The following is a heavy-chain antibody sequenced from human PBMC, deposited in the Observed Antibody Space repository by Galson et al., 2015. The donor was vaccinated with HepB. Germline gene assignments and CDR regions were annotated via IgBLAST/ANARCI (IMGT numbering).Heavy chain of an antibody. CDR1: GYTLTELS. J-gene: IGHJ5*02. CDR3: ARDMGITIFGVVTALGRFDP. D-gene: IGHD3-3*01. V-gene: IGHV1-24*01. Sequence: SVKVSCKVSGYTLTELSMHWVRQAPGKGLEWMGGFDPEDGETIYAQKFQGRVTMTEDTSTDTAYMELSSLRSEDTAVYYCARDMGITIFGVVTALGRFDPWGQGTLVTVSS. CDR2: FDPEDGET.